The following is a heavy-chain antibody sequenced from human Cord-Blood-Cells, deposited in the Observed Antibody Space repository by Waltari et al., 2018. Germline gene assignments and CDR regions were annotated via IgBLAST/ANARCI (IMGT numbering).Heavy chain of an antibody. CDR2: IYYSGST. V-gene: IGHV4-39*01. Sequence: QLQLQESGPGLVKPSETLSLTCTVSGGSISSSSYYWGWIRQPPGKGLEWIGSIYYSGSTYYNPSLKSRVTISVDTSKNQFSLKLSSVTAADTAVYYCARSRRRSGSYNWFDPWGQGTLVTVSS. D-gene: IGHD1-26*01. CDR3: ARSRRRSGSYNWFDP. J-gene: IGHJ5*02. CDR1: GGSISSSSYY.